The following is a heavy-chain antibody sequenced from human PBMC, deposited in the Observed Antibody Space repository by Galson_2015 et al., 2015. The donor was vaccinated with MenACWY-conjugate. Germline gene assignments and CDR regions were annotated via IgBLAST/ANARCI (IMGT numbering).Heavy chain of an antibody. Sequence: SLRLSCAASGFTFRSYAVTWVRQAPGKGLEWVSTISGSGGFTDSADSVKGRFTISRDNSKNTAFLQMNSLRAEDTAVYYCAKEWTAQDRFDDGNAFDIWGQGTMVTVSS. CDR1: GFTFRSYA. D-gene: IGHD3-16*02. CDR3: AKEWTAQDRFDDGNAFDI. J-gene: IGHJ3*02. V-gene: IGHV3-23*01. CDR2: ISGSGGFT.